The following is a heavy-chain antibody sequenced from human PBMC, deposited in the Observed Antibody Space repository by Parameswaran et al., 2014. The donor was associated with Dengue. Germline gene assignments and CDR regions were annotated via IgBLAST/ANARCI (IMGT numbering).Heavy chain of an antibody. Sequence: RWIRQPPGKGLEWVSAISGSGGSTYYADSVKGRFTISRDNSKNTLYLQMNSLRAEDTAVYYCAKRSQVVVIPLDAFDIWGQGTMVTVSS. V-gene: IGHV3-23*01. D-gene: IGHD3-22*01. J-gene: IGHJ3*02. CDR3: AKRSQVVVIPLDAFDI. CDR2: ISGSGGST.